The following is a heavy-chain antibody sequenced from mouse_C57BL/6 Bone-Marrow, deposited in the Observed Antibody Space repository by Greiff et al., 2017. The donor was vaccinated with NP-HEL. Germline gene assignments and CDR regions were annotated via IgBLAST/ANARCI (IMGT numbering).Heavy chain of an antibody. CDR2: IHPNSGST. CDR3: AKGFYGSSRSYWYFDV. Sequence: VQLQQPGAELVKPGASVKLSCKASGYTFTSYWMHWVKQRPGQGLEWIGMIHPNSGSTNYNEKFKSKATLTVDQSSSTAYMQLSSLTSEDSAVYYCAKGFYGSSRSYWYFDVWGTGTTVTVSS. D-gene: IGHD1-1*01. J-gene: IGHJ1*03. V-gene: IGHV1-64*01. CDR1: GYTFTSYW.